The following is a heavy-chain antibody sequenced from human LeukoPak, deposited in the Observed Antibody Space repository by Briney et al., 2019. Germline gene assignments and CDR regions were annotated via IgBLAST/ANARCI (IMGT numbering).Heavy chain of an antibody. Sequence: AGGSPRLSCVVSGISLSNYGMTWVRQAPGKGLEWVSYISERGGSTTYADSVKGRFTISRDNPKNTLFLQMNSLRADDTAVYFCAKRGVVIRVFLVGFHKEAYYFESWGQGALVTVSS. CDR3: AKRGVVIRVFLVGFHKEAYYFES. J-gene: IGHJ4*02. CDR1: GISLSNYG. D-gene: IGHD3/OR15-3a*01. CDR2: ISERGGST. V-gene: IGHV3-23*01.